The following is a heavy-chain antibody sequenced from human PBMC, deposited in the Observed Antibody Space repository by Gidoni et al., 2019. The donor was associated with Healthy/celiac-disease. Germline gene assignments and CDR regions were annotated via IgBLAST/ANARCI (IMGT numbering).Heavy chain of an antibody. Sequence: VQLVQSGAEVKKPGASVKVSSKASGYTFTGSYLHGVRQAPGQGLEGMGWINPNSGGTNYAQKFQGWVTMTRDTSSSTAYMELSRLRSDDTAVYYCARCIGPYGSGSFYDAFDIWGQGTMVTVSS. D-gene: IGHD3-10*01. CDR1: GYTFTGSY. V-gene: IGHV1-2*04. CDR3: ARCIGPYGSGSFYDAFDI. J-gene: IGHJ3*02. CDR2: INPNSGGT.